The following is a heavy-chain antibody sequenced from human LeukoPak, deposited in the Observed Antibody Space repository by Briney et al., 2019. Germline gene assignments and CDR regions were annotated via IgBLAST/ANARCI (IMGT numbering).Heavy chain of an antibody. Sequence: SETLSLTCTVSGGSISSGDYYWNWIRQPPGKGLEWIGYIYDSGRTDFNPSLKSRVTISIDRSKNQFSLKLSSVTAADTAVYYCARDYAARDVLLWFGDPPPHAFDIWGQGTMVTVSS. D-gene: IGHD3-10*01. CDR3: ARDYAARDVLLWFGDPPPHAFDI. CDR2: IYDSGRT. J-gene: IGHJ3*02. CDR1: GGSISSGDYY. V-gene: IGHV4-30-2*01.